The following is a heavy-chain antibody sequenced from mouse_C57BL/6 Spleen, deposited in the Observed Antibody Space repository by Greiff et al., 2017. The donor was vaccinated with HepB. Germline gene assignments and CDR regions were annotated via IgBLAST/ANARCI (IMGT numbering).Heavy chain of an antibody. V-gene: IGHV5-4*01. Sequence: EVKVVESGGGLVKPGGSLKLSCAASGFTFSSYAMSWVRQTPEKRLEWVATISDGGSYTYYPDNVKGRFTISRDNAKNNLYLQMSHLKSEDTAMYYCAREGSLLLRYYAMDYWGQGTSVTVSS. CDR1: GFTFSSYA. J-gene: IGHJ4*01. CDR2: ISDGGSYT. D-gene: IGHD1-1*01. CDR3: AREGSLLLRYYAMDY.